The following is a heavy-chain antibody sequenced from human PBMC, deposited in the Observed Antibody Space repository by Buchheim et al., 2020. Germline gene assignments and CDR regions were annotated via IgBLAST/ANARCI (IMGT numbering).Heavy chain of an antibody. CDR2: ISYDGSNK. D-gene: IGHD4-23*01. V-gene: IGHV3-30*18. J-gene: IGHJ4*02. CDR1: GFTFSSYG. CDR3: ANGGNSLFDY. Sequence: QVQLVESGGGVVQPGRSLRLSCAASGFTFSSYGMHWVRQAPGKGLEWVAVISYDGSNKYYADSVKGRFPISSDNSKNTLSLQMNSLRAEDTAVYYCANGGNSLFDYWGQGTL.